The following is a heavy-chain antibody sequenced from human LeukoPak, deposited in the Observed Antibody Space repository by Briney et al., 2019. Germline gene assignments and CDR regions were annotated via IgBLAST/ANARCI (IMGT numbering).Heavy chain of an antibody. V-gene: IGHV4-39*01. CDR1: GGSISSNSNY. CDR3: ARVGDCYDSSGYFDAFDI. J-gene: IGHJ3*02. CDR2: ISYGGST. D-gene: IGHD3-22*01. Sequence: SETLSLTCTVSGGSISSNSNYWAWIRQPPGRGLEWIGYISYGGSTHYSPSLESRVTITLDTSKKQFPLKLTSVTAADAAVYYCARVGDCYDSSGYFDAFDIGAGGTRVTV.